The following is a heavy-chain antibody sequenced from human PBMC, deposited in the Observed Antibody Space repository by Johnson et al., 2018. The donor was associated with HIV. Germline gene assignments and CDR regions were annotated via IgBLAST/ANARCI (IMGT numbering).Heavy chain of an antibody. CDR1: GFTFSNAW. D-gene: IGHD3-10*01. CDR3: ARDFVAFGECTAFDI. V-gene: IGHV3-20*04. J-gene: IGHJ3*02. CDR2: INWNGGST. Sequence: VQLVESGGGLVKPGGPLRLSCAASGFTFSNAWMSWVRQAPGKGLEWVSGINWNGGSTGYADSVKGRFTISRDNAKNSLYLQMNSLRAEDTALYYCARDFVAFGECTAFDIWGQGTMVTVSS.